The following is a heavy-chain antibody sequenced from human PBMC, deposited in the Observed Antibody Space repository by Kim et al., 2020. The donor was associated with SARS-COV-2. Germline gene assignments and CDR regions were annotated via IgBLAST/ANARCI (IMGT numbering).Heavy chain of an antibody. Sequence: GGSLRLSCAASGLTVTSNYMSWVRQAPERGLEWVSIIYTDGETHYADSAGGRVIISSDNSKNTPSLQMNSLRVDDTAVYYCAKLPGTIVPSPYYWGQGTLVTVSS. V-gene: IGHV3-53*01. J-gene: IGHJ4*02. CDR1: GLTVTSNY. CDR3: AKLPGTIVPSPYY. CDR2: IYTDGET. D-gene: IGHD1-7*01.